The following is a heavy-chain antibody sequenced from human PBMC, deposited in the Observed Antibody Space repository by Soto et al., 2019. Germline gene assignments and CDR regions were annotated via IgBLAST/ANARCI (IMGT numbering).Heavy chain of an antibody. CDR1: GFIFSTFD. J-gene: IGHJ5*02. D-gene: IGHD3-10*01. CDR2: IGTLSDA. V-gene: IGHV3-13*01. CDR3: ARGRSFSYGSTPPPRFDP. Sequence: GGSLRLSCAASGFIFSTFDIHWVRQAPGKGLEWVSGIGTLSDAVYAASVQGRFTISRQNDKNSAYLQMNSLRAGDTAVYYCARGRSFSYGSTPPPRFDPRGQGTLVTVSS.